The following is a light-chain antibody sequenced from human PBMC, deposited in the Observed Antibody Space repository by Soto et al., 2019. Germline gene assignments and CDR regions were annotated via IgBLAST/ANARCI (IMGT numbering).Light chain of an antibody. V-gene: IGLV2-14*01. J-gene: IGLJ1*01. CDR3: SSFTSSTTYV. CDR2: NVN. CDR1: SSDVGSYNH. Sequence: QSVLTHSASMSGSPGQSITISCTGTSSDVGSYNHVSWYQQHPGEVPKLIIFNVNDRPSGVSNRFSVSKSGNTASLTISGLQAEDEADYYCSSFTSSTTYVFGTGTKVTVL.